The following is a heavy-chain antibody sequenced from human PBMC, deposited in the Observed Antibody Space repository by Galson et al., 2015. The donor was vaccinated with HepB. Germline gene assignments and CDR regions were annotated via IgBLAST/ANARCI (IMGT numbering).Heavy chain of an antibody. V-gene: IGHV3-33*01. Sequence: SLRLSCAASGFTFSSYGMHWVRQAPGKGLEWVAVIWYDGSNKYYADSVKGRFTISRDNSKNTLYLQMNSLRSEDTAVYYCARAQNYDILTGYYLDAFDIWGQGTMVTVSS. CDR2: IWYDGSNK. J-gene: IGHJ3*02. CDR3: ARAQNYDILTGYYLDAFDI. D-gene: IGHD3-9*01. CDR1: GFTFSSYG.